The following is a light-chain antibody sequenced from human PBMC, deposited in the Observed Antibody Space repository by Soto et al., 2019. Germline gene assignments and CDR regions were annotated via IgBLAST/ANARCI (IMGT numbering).Light chain of an antibody. J-gene: IGLJ2*01. CDR3: QSYDSSLSAVV. Sequence: QSVLTQPPSVSGAPGQRVTISCTGSSSNIGAGYDVHWYQQLPGTAPKLLIYANNNRPSGVPDRFSGSKSCTSASLAITGLQAADEADYYCQSYDSSLSAVVFGGGTKLTVL. CDR2: ANN. V-gene: IGLV1-40*01. CDR1: SSNIGAGYD.